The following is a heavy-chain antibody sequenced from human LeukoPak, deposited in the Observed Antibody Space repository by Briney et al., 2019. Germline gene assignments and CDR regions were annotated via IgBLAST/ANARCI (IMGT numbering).Heavy chain of an antibody. CDR1: GFIFSSYG. CDR2: LRYDGSEK. V-gene: IGHV3-30*02. J-gene: IGHJ4*02. CDR3: ATLRGGTSDH. D-gene: IGHD1-7*01. Sequence: GGSLRLSCAASGFIFSSYGMHWVRQAPGKGLEWVAFLRYDGSEKYYVDSVKGRFTISRDNSKNTLYLQLNSLRAEDTAVYYCATLRGGTSDHWGQGTLVTVSS.